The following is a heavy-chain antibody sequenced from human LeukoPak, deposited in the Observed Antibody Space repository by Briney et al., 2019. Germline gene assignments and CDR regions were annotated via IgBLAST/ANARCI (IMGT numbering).Heavy chain of an antibody. CDR1: GFTFSSYA. D-gene: IGHD2-8*01. J-gene: IGHJ4*02. CDR2: ISGGSGST. Sequence: GGSLRLSCAASGFTFSSYAMSWVRQAPGKGLEWVSAISGGSGSTYYADSVKGRFTISRDNSKNTLCLQMNSLRAEDTAVYYCAKAMDIALMVYAIRGFDYWGQGTLVTVSS. V-gene: IGHV3-23*01. CDR3: AKAMDIALMVYAIRGFDY.